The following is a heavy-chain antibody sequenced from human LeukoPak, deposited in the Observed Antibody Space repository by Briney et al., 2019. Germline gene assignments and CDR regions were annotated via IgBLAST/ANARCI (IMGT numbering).Heavy chain of an antibody. Sequence: GSSVKVSCKASGGTFSGYAISWVRQASGQGLEWMGRIIPILGIANYAQKFQGRVTITADKSTSTAYMELSSLRSEDTTVYYCARENTRGRYFDYWGQGTLVTVSS. V-gene: IGHV1-69*04. D-gene: IGHD1-14*01. CDR1: GGTFSGYA. J-gene: IGHJ4*02. CDR2: IIPILGIA. CDR3: ARENTRGRYFDY.